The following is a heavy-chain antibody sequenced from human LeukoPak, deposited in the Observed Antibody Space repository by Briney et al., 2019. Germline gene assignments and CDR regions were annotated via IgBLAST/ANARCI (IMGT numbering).Heavy chain of an antibody. CDR1: GFTFSSYG. V-gene: IGHV3-33*06. CDR2: MWFDGTNK. J-gene: IGHJ3*02. CDR3: AKDLLPGDYGDYSAFDI. Sequence: GGSLRLSCLASGFTFSSYGMHWVRQAPGKGLEWVAVMWFDGTNKYYADSVKGRFTISRDNFKNTLYLQMNSLRAEDTAVYYCAKDLLPGDYGDYSAFDIWGRGTMVTVSS. D-gene: IGHD4-17*01.